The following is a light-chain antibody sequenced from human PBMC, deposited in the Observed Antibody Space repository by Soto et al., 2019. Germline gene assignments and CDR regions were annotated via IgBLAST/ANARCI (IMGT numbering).Light chain of an antibody. CDR1: RSDVGAYNY. CDR2: DVS. Sequence: QSVLTQPASVSGSPGQSITISCTGTRSDVGAYNYVSWYQQHPGKAPKLMMYDVSNRPSGVSNRFSGSKSGNTASLTISGLQGEDEADYYCNSFTSSSTYVFGTGTKVTVL. CDR3: NSFTSSSTYV. J-gene: IGLJ1*01. V-gene: IGLV2-14*03.